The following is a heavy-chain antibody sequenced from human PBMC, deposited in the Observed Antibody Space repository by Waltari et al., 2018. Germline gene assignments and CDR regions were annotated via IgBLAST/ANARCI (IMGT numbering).Heavy chain of an antibody. D-gene: IGHD3-10*01. CDR1: GYPFTGYY. J-gene: IGHJ4*02. CDR3: ARDREFRELLPHPDY. V-gene: IGHV1-2*06. Sequence: QVQLVQSGAEVKRPGASVKVSCKASGYPFTGYYMHWVRPAPGQGLEWMGRINPNSGGTNYAQKFQGRVTMTRDTSISTAYMELSRLRSDDTAVYYCARDREFRELLPHPDYWGQGTLVTVSS. CDR2: INPNSGGT.